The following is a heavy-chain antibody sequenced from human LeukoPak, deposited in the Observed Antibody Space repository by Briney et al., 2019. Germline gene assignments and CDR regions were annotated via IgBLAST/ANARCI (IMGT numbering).Heavy chain of an antibody. CDR2: INHSGST. J-gene: IGHJ4*02. CDR1: GGSFSGYY. D-gene: IGHD6-19*01. CDR3: ARGRGAVAGTDFDY. Sequence: SETLSLTCAVYGGSFSGYYWSWIRQPPGKGLGWIGEINHSGSTNYNPSLKSRVTISVDTSKNQFSLKLSSVTAADTAVYYCARGRGAVAGTDFDYWGQGTLVTVSS. V-gene: IGHV4-34*01.